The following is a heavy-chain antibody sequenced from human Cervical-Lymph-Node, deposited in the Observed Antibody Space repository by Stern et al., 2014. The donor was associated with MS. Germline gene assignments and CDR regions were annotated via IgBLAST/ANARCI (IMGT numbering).Heavy chain of an antibody. J-gene: IGHJ4*02. Sequence: VQLVQSGGGLVKPGGSLRLSCAASGFTFSSYSMNWVRQAPGQGLEWVSSISSSSSYIYYADSVKGRFTISRDNAKNSLYLQMNSLRAEDTAVYYCARDSSSWYAIDYWGQGTLVTVSS. CDR1: GFTFSSYS. D-gene: IGHD6-13*01. V-gene: IGHV3-21*01. CDR3: ARDSSSWYAIDY. CDR2: ISSSSSYI.